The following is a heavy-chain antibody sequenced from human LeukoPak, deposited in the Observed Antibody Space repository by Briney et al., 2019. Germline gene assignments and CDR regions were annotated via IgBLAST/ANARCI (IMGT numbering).Heavy chain of an antibody. CDR2: IYYSGST. Sequence: SETLSLTCNVSGDSISSSSYYWGWIRQPPGKGLEWIGSIYYSGSTYYNPSLKNRVTISVDTSKNQFSLKLSSVTAADTAVYYCARQIGRYDILTGYSGDAFDIWGQGTMVTVSS. D-gene: IGHD3-9*01. CDR1: GDSISSSSYY. V-gene: IGHV4-39*01. CDR3: ARQIGRYDILTGYSGDAFDI. J-gene: IGHJ3*02.